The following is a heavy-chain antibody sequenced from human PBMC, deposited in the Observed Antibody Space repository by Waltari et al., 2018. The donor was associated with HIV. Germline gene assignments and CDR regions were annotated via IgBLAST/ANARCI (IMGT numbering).Heavy chain of an antibody. CDR1: GYTFSSYY. CDR2: INPSGGST. J-gene: IGHJ4*02. D-gene: IGHD3-10*02. Sequence: QVQLVQSGAEVKKPGASVKVSCQASGYTFSSYYLHWVRQAPGQGLEWMGIINPSGGSTSYAQKFQGRVTMTRDTSTSTVYMELSSLRSEDTAVYYCGRDVVRGEPSLSLGYWGQGTLVTVSS. CDR3: GRDVVRGEPSLSLGY. V-gene: IGHV1-46*01.